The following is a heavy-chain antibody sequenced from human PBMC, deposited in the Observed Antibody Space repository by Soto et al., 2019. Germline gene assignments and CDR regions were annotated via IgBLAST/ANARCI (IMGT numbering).Heavy chain of an antibody. CDR1: GFTFSSYL. CDR3: ARTGDGHHDFLDY. CDR2: INQDGNED. V-gene: IGHV3-7*01. Sequence: PGGSLRRSWAASGFTFSSYLMNWVRQAPGKGLEWVANINQDGNEDNLLDSVKGRFTISRDNAKNSLFLQMNSLRVDDTAVYYCARTGDGHHDFLDYWGQGALVTVSS. J-gene: IGHJ4*02. D-gene: IGHD1-1*01.